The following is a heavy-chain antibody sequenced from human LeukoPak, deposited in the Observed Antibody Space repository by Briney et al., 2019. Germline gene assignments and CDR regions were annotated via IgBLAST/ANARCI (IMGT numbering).Heavy chain of an antibody. CDR2: IYHSGST. Sequence: PSETLSLTCAVSGYSISSGYYWGWIRQPPGKGLEWIGSIYHSGSTYYNPSLKSRVTISVDTSKNQFSLKLSSVSAADTAVYYCERASTPYYYMDVRGKGTTVTVSS. D-gene: IGHD2-2*01. J-gene: IGHJ6*03. V-gene: IGHV4-38-2*01. CDR1: GYSISSGYY. CDR3: ERASTPYYYMDV.